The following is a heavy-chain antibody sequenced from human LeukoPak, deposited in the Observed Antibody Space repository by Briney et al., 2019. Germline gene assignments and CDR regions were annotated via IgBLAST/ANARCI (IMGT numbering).Heavy chain of an antibody. Sequence: SETLSLTCTVSGDSISSYYWSWIRQPPGKGLEWIGYIYTSGGTNYIPSLKGRFTISIDTSKNQFSLKLSSVTAADSAVYYCARLTRLSTSPDRYYLDYWGQGTLVTVSS. D-gene: IGHD6-6*01. V-gene: IGHV4-4*09. CDR3: ARLTRLSTSPDRYYLDY. CDR2: IYTSGGT. J-gene: IGHJ4*02. CDR1: GDSISSYY.